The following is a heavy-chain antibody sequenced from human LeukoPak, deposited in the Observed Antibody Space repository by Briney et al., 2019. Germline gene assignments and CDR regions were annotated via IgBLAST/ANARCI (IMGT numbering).Heavy chain of an antibody. V-gene: IGHV3-48*04. CDR2: ISGTGVNI. Sequence: PGGSLRLSCAASGFTFSSYSMNWVRQAPGKGLEWVSYISGTGVNIYYADSVKGRFTISRDNAKNSLYLQLNSLRAEDTAVYYCARSGTTYYYDSSTRIWGQGTLVTVSS. J-gene: IGHJ3*02. D-gene: IGHD3-22*01. CDR1: GFTFSSYS. CDR3: ARSGTTYYYDSSTRI.